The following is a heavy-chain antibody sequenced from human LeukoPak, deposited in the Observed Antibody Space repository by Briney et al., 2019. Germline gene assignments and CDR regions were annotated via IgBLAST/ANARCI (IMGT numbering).Heavy chain of an antibody. CDR3: ARAPSSIGNLDY. CDR1: GGSISSSSYY. V-gene: IGHV4-39*07. J-gene: IGHJ4*02. CDR2: IYYSGST. Sequence: SETLSLTCTVSGGSISSSSYYWGWIRQPPGKGLEWIGSIYYSGSTYYNPSLKSRVTISVDTSKNQFSLKLSSVTAADTAVYYCARAPSSIGNLDYWGQGTLVTVSS. D-gene: IGHD6-13*01.